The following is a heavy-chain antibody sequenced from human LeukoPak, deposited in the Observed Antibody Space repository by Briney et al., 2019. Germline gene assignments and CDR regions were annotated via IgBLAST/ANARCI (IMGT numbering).Heavy chain of an antibody. J-gene: IGHJ3*02. Sequence: GGSLRLSCAASGFTFSSYWMIWVRQAPGKGLEWVANIKQDGSEKYYVDSVKGRFTISRDDAKKTLDLQMNSLRAEDTAVYFCARDNGRNGFDIWGQGTMVTVSS. CDR3: ARDNGRNGFDI. CDR1: GFTFSSYW. V-gene: IGHV3-7*01. CDR2: IKQDGSEK.